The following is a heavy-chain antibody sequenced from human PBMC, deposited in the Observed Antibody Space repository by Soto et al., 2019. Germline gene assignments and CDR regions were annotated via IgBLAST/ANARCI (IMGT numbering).Heavy chain of an antibody. D-gene: IGHD2-2*01. CDR3: ARSKSYCSSTSCFIYYFDY. J-gene: IGHJ4*02. CDR1: RFTFSSYS. CDR2: ISSSSYI. V-gene: IGHV3-21*01. Sequence: GGSLRLSCAASRFTFSSYSMNWVRQAPGKGLEWVSSISSSSYIYYADSVKGRFTISRDNAKNSLYLQMNSLRAEDTAVYYCARSKSYCSSTSCFIYYFDYWGQGTLVTVSS.